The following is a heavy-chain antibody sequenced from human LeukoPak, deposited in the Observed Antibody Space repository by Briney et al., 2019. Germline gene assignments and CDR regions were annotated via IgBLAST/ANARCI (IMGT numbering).Heavy chain of an antibody. CDR1: GFTFSSYS. V-gene: IGHV3-21*01. D-gene: IGHD6-19*01. J-gene: IGHJ4*02. Sequence: GGSLRLSCAASGFTFSSYSMSWVRQAPGKGLEWVSSISSSSSFIYYADSVKGRFTISRDNAKNSLFLQMDSLRAEDTAVCYCARDRFGGWSSGGFDYWGQGTLVTVSS. CDR2: ISSSSSFI. CDR3: ARDRFGGWSSGGFDY.